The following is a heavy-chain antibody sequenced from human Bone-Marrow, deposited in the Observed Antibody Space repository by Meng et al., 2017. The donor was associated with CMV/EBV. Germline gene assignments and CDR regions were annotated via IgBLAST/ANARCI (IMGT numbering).Heavy chain of an antibody. V-gene: IGHV4-59*01. CDR3: ARDWGINTYDFWSGYYGEYYGMDV. D-gene: IGHD3-3*01. CDR1: GGSISSYY. Sequence: SETLSLTCTVSGGSISSYYWSWIRQPPGKGLEWIGYIYYSGSTNYNPSLKSRVTISVDTSKNQFSLKLSSVTAADTAVYYCARDWGINTYDFWSGYYGEYYGMDVCGQGTTVTVSS. J-gene: IGHJ6*02. CDR2: IYYSGST.